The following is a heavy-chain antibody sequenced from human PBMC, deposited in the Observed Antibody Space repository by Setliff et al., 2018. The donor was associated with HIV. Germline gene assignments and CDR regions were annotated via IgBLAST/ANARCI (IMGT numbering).Heavy chain of an antibody. J-gene: IGHJ4*02. Sequence: ASVKVSCKASGGTFSSYAISWVRQAPGQGLEWMGGIIPIFGTANYAQKFQGRVTITADESSATAYMELSSLRPDDTAVYYCATAPTMKVVYSGFWGQGTLVTVSS. V-gene: IGHV1-69*13. CDR1: GGTFSSYA. CDR2: IIPIFGTA. CDR3: ATAPTMKVVYSGF. D-gene: IGHD3-22*01.